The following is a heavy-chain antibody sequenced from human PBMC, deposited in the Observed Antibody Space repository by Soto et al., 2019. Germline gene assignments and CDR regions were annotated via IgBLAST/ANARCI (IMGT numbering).Heavy chain of an antibody. D-gene: IGHD2-21*02. Sequence: QVPLVQSGAEVKKPGSSVRVSFRSSGDTFSSYIVNWLRLAPGRGLGWVGRVIPVLTTTDYAQNFRGRVTISADRSTNTVYLDLSSLRSDDTAVYYCARRRYCGYDCYHKHYYGMDVWGQGSLVTVAS. J-gene: IGHJ6*02. CDR3: ARRRYCGYDCYHKHYYGMDV. CDR2: VIPVLTTT. CDR1: GDTFSSYI. V-gene: IGHV1-69*08.